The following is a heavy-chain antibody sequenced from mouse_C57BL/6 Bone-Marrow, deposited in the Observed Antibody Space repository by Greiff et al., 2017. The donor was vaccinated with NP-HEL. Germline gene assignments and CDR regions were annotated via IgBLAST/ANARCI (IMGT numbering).Heavy chain of an antibody. J-gene: IGHJ3*01. Sequence: EVQLQQSGAELVRPGASVKLSCTASGFNIKDDYMHWVKQRPEQGLEWIGWIDPENGDTENASKFQGKATITADTSSNTAYLQLSSLTSEDTAVYYCTTNWAFAYWGQGTLVTVSA. CDR3: TTNWAFAY. V-gene: IGHV14-4*01. CDR1: GFNIKDDY. CDR2: IDPENGDT. D-gene: IGHD4-1*01.